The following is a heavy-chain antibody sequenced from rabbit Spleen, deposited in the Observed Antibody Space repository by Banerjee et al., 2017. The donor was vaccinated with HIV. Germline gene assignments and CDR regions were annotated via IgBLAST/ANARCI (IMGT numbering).Heavy chain of an antibody. CDR1: GFSFSSSYW. CDR3: ARAPGADSTNL. V-gene: IGHV1S45*01. D-gene: IGHD4-2*01. J-gene: IGHJ4*01. CDR2: INTATGKA. Sequence: QEQLEESGGDLVKPGASLTLTCTASGFSFSSSYWMCWVRQAPGKGLEWIACINTATGKAVYASWAKGRFTISKTSSTTVTLQMTSLTAADTATYFCARAPGADSTNLWGQGTLVTVS.